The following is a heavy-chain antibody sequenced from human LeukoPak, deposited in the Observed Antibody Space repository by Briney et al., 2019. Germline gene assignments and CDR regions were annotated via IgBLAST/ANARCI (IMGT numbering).Heavy chain of an antibody. D-gene: IGHD3-10*01. CDR3: ARDSFGAGLLRPFDY. CDR1: GYTFTGYY. J-gene: IGHJ4*02. CDR2: ISAYNGNT. V-gene: IGHV1-18*04. Sequence: AAVKVSCKASGYTFTGYYMHWVRQAPGQGLEWMGWISAYNGNTNYAQKLQGRVTMTTDTSTSTAYMELRSLRSDDTAVYYCARDSFGAGLLRPFDYWGQGTLVTVSS.